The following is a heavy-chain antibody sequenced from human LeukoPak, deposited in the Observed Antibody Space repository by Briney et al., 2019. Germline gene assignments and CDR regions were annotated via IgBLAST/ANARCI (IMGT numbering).Heavy chain of an antibody. V-gene: IGHV1-8*02. CDR2: VNPNSGNT. Sequence: GASVKVSCKASGYTFTGYYMHWVRQAPGQGLEWMGWVNPNSGNTGYAQKFQGRVTMTRNTSINTAYMELSNLGSEDTAIYYCARGTPYCTSASCYNYWGQGSLVTVSP. D-gene: IGHD2-2*02. CDR3: ARGTPYCTSASCYNY. CDR1: GYTFTGYY. J-gene: IGHJ4*02.